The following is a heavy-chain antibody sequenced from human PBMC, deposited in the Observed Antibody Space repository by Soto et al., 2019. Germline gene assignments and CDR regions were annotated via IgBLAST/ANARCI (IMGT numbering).Heavy chain of an antibody. Sequence: SVKVSCKASGGTFSSYAISCVRQAPGQGLEWMGGIIPIFGTANYAQKFQGRVTITADESTSTAYMELSSLRSEDTAVYYCARVGITMVRTDYYYYGMDVWGQGTTVTVSS. D-gene: IGHD3-10*01. J-gene: IGHJ6*02. V-gene: IGHV1-69*13. CDR3: ARVGITMVRTDYYYYGMDV. CDR1: GGTFSSYA. CDR2: IIPIFGTA.